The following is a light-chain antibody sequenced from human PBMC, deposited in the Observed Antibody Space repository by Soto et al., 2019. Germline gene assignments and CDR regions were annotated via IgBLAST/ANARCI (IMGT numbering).Light chain of an antibody. J-gene: IGKJ1*01. V-gene: IGKV1-5*01. CDR3: QQSSNYSLT. CDR1: HSCSPL. Sequence: DIPVTQSPSTLSASVGDRANITCRASHSCSPLLAWYHHKPWKATKLLGHESSSLASGVTSRVSVSGSATEFSLSISSLQTDDFENYYCQQSSNYSLTFGHGTKVEIK. CDR2: ESS.